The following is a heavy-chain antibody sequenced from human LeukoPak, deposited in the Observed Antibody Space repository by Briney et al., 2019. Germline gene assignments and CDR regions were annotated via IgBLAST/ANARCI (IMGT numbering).Heavy chain of an antibody. CDR3: ARSQQREDYVPNYFDY. V-gene: IGHV4-34*01. CDR1: GGSFSGYY. D-gene: IGHD4-17*01. J-gene: IGHJ4*02. Sequence: SETLSLTCAVYGGSFSGYYWTWIRQPPGKGLEWIGEINHSGSTNYNPSLKSRVTMSVDTSKNQFSLKLSSVTAADTAVYYCARSQQREDYVPNYFDYWGQGTLVTVSS. CDR2: INHSGST.